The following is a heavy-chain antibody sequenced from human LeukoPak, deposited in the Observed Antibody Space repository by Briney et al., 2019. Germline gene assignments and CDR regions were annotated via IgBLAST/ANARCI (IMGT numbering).Heavy chain of an antibody. CDR2: IYHSGST. Sequence: PSQTLSLTCTVSGGSISSGGYYWSWIRQPPGKGLEWIGYIYHSGSTYYNPSLKSRVTISVDRSKNQFSLKLSSVTAADTAVYYCARGLPRGAPDYWGQGTLVTVSS. V-gene: IGHV4-30-2*01. D-gene: IGHD1-26*01. CDR1: GGSISSGGYY. J-gene: IGHJ4*02. CDR3: ARGLPRGAPDY.